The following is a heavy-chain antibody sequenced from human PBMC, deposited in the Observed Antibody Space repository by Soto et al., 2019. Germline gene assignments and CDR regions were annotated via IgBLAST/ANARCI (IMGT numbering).Heavy chain of an antibody. CDR2: IIPMFDTP. J-gene: IGHJ4*02. Sequence: SVKVSCKASGGAFSTYAIGWVRQAPGQGPEWMGGIIPMFDTPNYTQKFQGRVTISADKSTSTAYMELTSLRSEDTAMYYCATYYYDQSGYYLHYFDDWGQGNLVTVSS. D-gene: IGHD3-22*01. CDR3: ATYYYDQSGYYLHYFDD. V-gene: IGHV1-69*06. CDR1: GGAFSTYA.